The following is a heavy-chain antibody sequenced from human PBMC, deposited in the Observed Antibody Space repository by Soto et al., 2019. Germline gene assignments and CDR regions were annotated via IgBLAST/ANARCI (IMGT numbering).Heavy chain of an antibody. CDR2: IYKSATT. CDR1: GDSISTVDYF. D-gene: IGHD2-15*01. V-gene: IGHV4-30-4*01. Sequence: SETLSLTCSVSGDSISTVDYFWAWIRQPPGQALEYIGYIYKSATTYHNPSFESRVAISLDTSKSQFSLNVTSVTAADTAVYFCARGRYCLTGRCFPNWFDSWGQGTLVTVSS. J-gene: IGHJ5*01. CDR3: ARGRYCLTGRCFPNWFDS.